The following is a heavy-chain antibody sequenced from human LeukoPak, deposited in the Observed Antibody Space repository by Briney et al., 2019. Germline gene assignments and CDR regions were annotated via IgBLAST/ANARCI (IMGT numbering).Heavy chain of an antibody. CDR1: GFTFSSYA. D-gene: IGHD3-10*01. CDR3: TTAGSTMVRGVIILPFDY. CDR2: ISYDGSNK. Sequence: GGSLRLSCAASGFTFSSYAMHWVRQAPGKGLEWVAVISYDGSNKYYADSVKGRFTISRDDSKNTLYLQMNSLKTEDTAVYYCTTAGSTMVRGVIILPFDYWGQGTLVTVSS. J-gene: IGHJ4*02. V-gene: IGHV3-30*04.